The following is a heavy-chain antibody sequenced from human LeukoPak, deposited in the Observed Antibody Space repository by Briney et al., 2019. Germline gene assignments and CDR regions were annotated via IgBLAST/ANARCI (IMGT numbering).Heavy chain of an antibody. CDR3: TTVGVYYYDH. J-gene: IGHJ5*02. CDR2: IRSKAYGGTT. Sequence: TGGSLKLSCAASGLTFSSAWMTWVRLAPGRGLEWVGRIRSKAYGGTTDYAEPVKGRFIISRDDSENTVYLQMNSLKTEDTGDYYCTTVGVYYYDHWGQGTRVTVSS. V-gene: IGHV3-15*01. D-gene: IGHD3-10*01. CDR1: GLTFSSAW.